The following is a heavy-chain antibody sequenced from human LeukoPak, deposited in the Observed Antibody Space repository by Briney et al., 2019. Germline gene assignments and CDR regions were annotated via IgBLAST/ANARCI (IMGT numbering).Heavy chain of an antibody. J-gene: IGHJ4*02. V-gene: IGHV3-23*01. CDR1: GYTFSTYA. CDR3: AKERSAGWPFDY. Sequence: GGSLRLSCAASGYTFSTYAMTWVRQAPGEGLEWVSAISPRGDKTYYADSVKGRFTISRDNSKNTLYLQMNSLRAEDTAIYYCAKERSAGWPFDYWGQGTLVTVSS. CDR2: ISPRGDKT. D-gene: IGHD6-19*01.